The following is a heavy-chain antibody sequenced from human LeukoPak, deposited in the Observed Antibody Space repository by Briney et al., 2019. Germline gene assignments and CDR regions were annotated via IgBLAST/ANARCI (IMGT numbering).Heavy chain of an antibody. V-gene: IGHV4-59*01. D-gene: IGHD3-22*01. CDR1: GGSFSGYY. CDR2: IYFTGST. CDR3: ARSYDSRGYYYYGMDV. J-gene: IGHJ6*02. Sequence: SETLSLTCAVYGGSFSGYYWSWIRQPPGKGLQWIGYIYFTGSTDYNPSLKSRVTISLDSSKNQFSLKLTSVTAADTAVYYCARSYDSRGYYYYGMDVWGQGTTVTVSS.